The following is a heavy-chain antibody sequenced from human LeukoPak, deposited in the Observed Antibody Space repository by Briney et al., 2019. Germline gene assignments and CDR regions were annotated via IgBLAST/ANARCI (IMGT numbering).Heavy chain of an antibody. CDR2: LSNTGST. CDR3: ANDEVGAA. J-gene: IGHJ5*02. CDR1: GFTFSSYA. D-gene: IGHD1-26*01. V-gene: IGHV3-23*01. Sequence: GGSLRLSCAASGFTFSSYALSWVRQAPGKGLEWVSTLSNTGSTYYADSVKGRFTISRDNSKNTLYLQMNSLRAEDTAVYCCANDEVGAAWGQGTLVTVSS.